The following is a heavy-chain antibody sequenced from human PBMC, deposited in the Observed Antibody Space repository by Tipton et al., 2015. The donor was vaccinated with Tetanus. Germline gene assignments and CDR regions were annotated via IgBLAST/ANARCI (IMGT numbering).Heavy chain of an antibody. CDR2: ILYSGST. Sequence: GASISSGAYYWTWIRQHPGKGLEWIGNILYSGSTFYNPSLKSRVIISVDTSKNHLSLKLPSVTAVDTAFYYCARSQAVAGPPGAYWGQGIMVVVSS. CDR1: GASISSGAYY. V-gene: IGHV4-31*02. CDR3: ARSQAVAGPPGAY. D-gene: IGHD6-19*01. J-gene: IGHJ4*02.